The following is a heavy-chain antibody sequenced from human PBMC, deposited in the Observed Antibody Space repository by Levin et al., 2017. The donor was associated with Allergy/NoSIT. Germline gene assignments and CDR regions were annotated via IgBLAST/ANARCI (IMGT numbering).Heavy chain of an antibody. J-gene: IGHJ3*02. CDR3: ARQDVVVVAATRVSAFDI. Sequence: SETLSLTCTVSGGSISSSSYYWGWIRQPPGKGLEWIGSIYYSGSTYYNPSLKSRVTISVDTSKNQFSLKLSSVTAADTAVYYCARQDVVVVAATRVSAFDIWGQGTMVTVSS. CDR1: GGSISSSSYY. V-gene: IGHV4-39*01. CDR2: IYYSGST. D-gene: IGHD2-15*01.